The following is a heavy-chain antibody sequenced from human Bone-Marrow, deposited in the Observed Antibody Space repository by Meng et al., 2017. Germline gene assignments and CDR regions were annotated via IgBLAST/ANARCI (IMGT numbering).Heavy chain of an antibody. CDR3: AMYYYDSSGYYPASERNDAFDI. Sequence: SETLSLTCVVSGGSFSDYYWSWIRQPPGKGLEWIGEINHSGSTNYNPSLESRATISVDTSQNNLSLKLSSVTAADTAVYYCAMYYYDSSGYYPASERNDAFDIWGQGTMVTVSS. V-gene: IGHV4-34*01. J-gene: IGHJ3*02. CDR2: INHSGST. CDR1: GGSFSDYY. D-gene: IGHD3-22*01.